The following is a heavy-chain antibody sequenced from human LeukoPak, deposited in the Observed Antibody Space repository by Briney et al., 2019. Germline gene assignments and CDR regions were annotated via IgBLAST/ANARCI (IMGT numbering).Heavy chain of an antibody. CDR2: ISGSGGST. CDR3: AKDPPIWPAETYYFDY. Sequence: GGSLRLSCVGSGFTFGSYVMTWVRQAPGKGLEWVSAISGSGGSTYCADSVKGRFTISRDNSKKTMYLQMNSLRAEDTAVYYCAKDPPIWPAETYYFDYWGQGTLVTVSS. D-gene: IGHD3/OR15-3a*01. V-gene: IGHV3-23*01. J-gene: IGHJ4*02. CDR1: GFTFGSYV.